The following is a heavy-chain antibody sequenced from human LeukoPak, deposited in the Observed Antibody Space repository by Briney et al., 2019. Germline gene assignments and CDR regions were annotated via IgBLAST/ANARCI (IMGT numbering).Heavy chain of an antibody. D-gene: IGHD1-14*01. CDR2: IYYSGST. CDR3: ARQTVTPDDAFDI. CDR1: GGSISSSSYY. V-gene: IGHV4-39*01. Sequence: SETLSLTCTVSGGSISSSSYYWGWIRQPPGKGLEWIGSIYYSGSTYYNPSLKSRVTISVDTSKNQFSLKLSSVTAADTAVYHCARQTVTPDDAFDIWGQGTMVTVSS. J-gene: IGHJ3*02.